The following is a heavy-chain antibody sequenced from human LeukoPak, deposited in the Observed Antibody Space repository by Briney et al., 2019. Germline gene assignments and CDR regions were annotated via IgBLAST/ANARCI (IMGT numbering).Heavy chain of an antibody. CDR3: ARVRYYGSGSNYDY. CDR1: GGTFSSYA. D-gene: IGHD3-10*01. Sequence: GASVKVSCKASGGTFSSYAISWVRQAPGQGLEWMGIINPSGGSTSYAQKFQGRVTMTRDTSTSTVYMELSSLRSEDTAVYYCARVRYYGSGSNYDYWGQGTLVTVSS. J-gene: IGHJ4*02. V-gene: IGHV1-46*01. CDR2: INPSGGST.